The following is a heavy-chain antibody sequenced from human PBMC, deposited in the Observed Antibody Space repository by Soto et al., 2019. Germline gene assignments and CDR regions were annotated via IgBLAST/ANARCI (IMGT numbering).Heavy chain of an antibody. D-gene: IGHD4-17*01. CDR2: IYYSGST. Sequence: QVQLQESGPGLVKPSQTLSLTCTVSGGSISSGGDYWSWIRQHPGKGLEWIGYIYYSGSTYYNPSLKSRVTISVDTSKNQFSLKLSSVTAADTAVYYCARRGTVTMLYYYYYGMDVWGQGTTVTVSS. J-gene: IGHJ6*02. CDR3: ARRGTVTMLYYYYYGMDV. CDR1: GGSISSGGDY. V-gene: IGHV4-31*03.